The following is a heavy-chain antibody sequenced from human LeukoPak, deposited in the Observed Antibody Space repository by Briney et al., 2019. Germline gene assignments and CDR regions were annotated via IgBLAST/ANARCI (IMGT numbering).Heavy chain of an antibody. CDR3: AKDGTHQITIFGVVILYGMDV. J-gene: IGHJ6*02. Sequence: VGGLRLSCAASGFTFSSYAMSWVRQAPGKGLEWVSAISGSGGSTYYADSVKGRFTISRDNSKNTLYLQMSSLRAEDTAVYYCAKDGTHQITIFGVVILYGMDVWGQGTTVTVSS. CDR2: ISGSGGST. D-gene: IGHD3-3*01. CDR1: GFTFSSYA. V-gene: IGHV3-23*01.